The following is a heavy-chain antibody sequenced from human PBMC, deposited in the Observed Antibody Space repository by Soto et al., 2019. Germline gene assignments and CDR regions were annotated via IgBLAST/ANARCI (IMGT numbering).Heavy chain of an antibody. CDR3: AKARSGWYTVDY. V-gene: IGHV3-30*18. CDR2: ISYDGSNK. J-gene: IGHJ4*02. CDR1: GFTFSSYG. Sequence: LRLSCAASGFTFSSYGMHWVRQAPGKGLEWVAVISYDGSNKYYADSVKGRFTISRDNSKNTLYLQMNSLRGEDTAVYYCAKARSGWYTVDYWGQGTLVTVSS. D-gene: IGHD6-19*01.